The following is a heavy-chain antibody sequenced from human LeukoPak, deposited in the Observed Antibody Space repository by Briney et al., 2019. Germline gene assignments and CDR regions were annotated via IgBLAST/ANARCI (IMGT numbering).Heavy chain of an antibody. Sequence: SETLSLTCTVSGGSISSSSCYWGWIRQPPGKGREWIGSIYYSGSTYYNPSLKSRVTISVDTPKNQFSLKLSSVTAADTAVYYCARIAARGYFDYWGEGSLVTVSS. J-gene: IGHJ4*02. CDR1: GGSISSSSCY. CDR2: IYYSGST. D-gene: IGHD6-6*01. V-gene: IGHV4-39*07. CDR3: ARIAARGYFDY.